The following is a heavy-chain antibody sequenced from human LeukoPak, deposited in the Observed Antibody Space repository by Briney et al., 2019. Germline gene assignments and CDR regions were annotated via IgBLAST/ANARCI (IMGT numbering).Heavy chain of an antibody. CDR2: IYYSGST. D-gene: IGHD6-6*01. CDR1: GGSISNYY. J-gene: IGHJ4*02. Sequence: SETLSLTCTVSGGSISNYYWSWIRQPPGKGLEWIGYIYYSGSTNYNPSLKSRVTISVDTSKNQFSLKLSSVTAADTAVYYCARAEYSSSSEYFDYWGQGTLVTVSS. V-gene: IGHV4-59*08. CDR3: ARAEYSSSSEYFDY.